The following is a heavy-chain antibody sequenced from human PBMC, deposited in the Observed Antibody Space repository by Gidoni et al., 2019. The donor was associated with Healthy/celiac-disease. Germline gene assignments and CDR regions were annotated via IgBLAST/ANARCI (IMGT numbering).Heavy chain of an antibody. D-gene: IGHD3-3*01. CDR2: INAGNGNT. CDR3: AREARLGDFWSGPELDP. J-gene: IGHJ5*02. CDR1: GYTFTSYA. V-gene: IGHV1-3*01. Sequence: QVQLVQSGAEVKKPGASVKVSCKASGYTFTSYAMHWVRQAPGQRLEWMGWINAGNGNTKYSQKFQGRVTITRDTSASTAYMELSSLRSEDTAVYYCAREARLGDFWSGPELDPWGQGTLVTVSS.